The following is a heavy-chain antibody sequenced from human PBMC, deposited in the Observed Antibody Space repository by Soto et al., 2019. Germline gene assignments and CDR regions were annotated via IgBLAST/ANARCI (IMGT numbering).Heavy chain of an antibody. J-gene: IGHJ6*02. CDR1: GFTFSSYA. CDR2: ISYDGSNK. CDR3: AREEYSSGWYPGYYGMDV. Sequence: SLRLSCAASGFTFSSYAMHWVRQAPGKGLEWVAVISYDGSNKYYADSVKGRFTISRDNSKNTLYLQMNSLRAEDTAVYYCAREEYSSGWYPGYYGMDVWGQGTTVTVSS. D-gene: IGHD6-19*01. V-gene: IGHV3-30-3*01.